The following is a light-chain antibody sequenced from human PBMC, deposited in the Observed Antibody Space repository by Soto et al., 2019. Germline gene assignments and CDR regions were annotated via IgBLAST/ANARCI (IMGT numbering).Light chain of an antibody. Sequence: DIPMTQSPSTLSASVGDRVTITCRASQTITTSLAWYQQKPGKAPKLLIYKASSLESGVPSRLSGSGSGTEFTLTISSLQPDDFATYYCQQYDSYSLRTFGQGTRVEI. CDR1: QTITTS. V-gene: IGKV1-5*03. J-gene: IGKJ1*01. CDR2: KAS. CDR3: QQYDSYSLRT.